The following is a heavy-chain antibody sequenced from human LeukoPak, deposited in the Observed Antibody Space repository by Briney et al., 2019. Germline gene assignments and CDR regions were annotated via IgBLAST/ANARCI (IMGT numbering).Heavy chain of an antibody. CDR3: ASGITMVRGALSPLDY. D-gene: IGHD3-10*01. J-gene: IGHJ4*02. V-gene: IGHV4-59*01. Sequence: SETLSLTCTVSGGSISSYYWSWIRQPPGKGLEWIGCIYYSGSTNYNPSLKSRVTISVDTSKNQFSLKLSSVTAADTAVYYCASGITMVRGALSPLDYWGQGTLVTVSS. CDR2: IYYSGST. CDR1: GGSISSYY.